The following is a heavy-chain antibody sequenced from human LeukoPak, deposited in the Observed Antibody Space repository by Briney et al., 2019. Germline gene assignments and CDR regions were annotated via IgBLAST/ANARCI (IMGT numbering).Heavy chain of an antibody. D-gene: IGHD6-13*01. V-gene: IGHV1-69*01. CDR2: IIPIFGTA. Sequence: SVKVSCKASGGTFFSYAIIWVRQAPGQGLEWMGGIIPIFGTANYARKFQGRVTITADESTSTAYMELSSLRSEDTAVYYCARVLLPRVSSSWTPPDYWGQGTLVTVSS. CDR1: GGTFFSYA. J-gene: IGHJ4*02. CDR3: ARVLLPRVSSSWTPPDY.